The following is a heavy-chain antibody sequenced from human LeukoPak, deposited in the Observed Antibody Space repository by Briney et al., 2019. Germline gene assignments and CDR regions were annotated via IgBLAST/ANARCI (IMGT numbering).Heavy chain of an antibody. D-gene: IGHD6-6*01. CDR1: GDSIISTNCY. CDR3: ARLVEYGSSSFDS. V-gene: IGHV4-39*01. CDR2: IYHSGAT. J-gene: IGHJ4*02. Sequence: SETLSLTCTVSGDSIISTNCYWGWIRQPPGKGLEWIGHIYHSGATYYNSSLKSRVTIFVDTSKNQFSLKLSFVTVADTAVYYCARLVEYGSSSFDSWGQGTLVTVS.